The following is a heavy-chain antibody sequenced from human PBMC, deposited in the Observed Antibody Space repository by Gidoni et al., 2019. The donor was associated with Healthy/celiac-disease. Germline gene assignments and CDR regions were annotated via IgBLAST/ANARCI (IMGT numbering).Heavy chain of an antibody. CDR3: ARDRVYDYYDSSGYGD. CDR1: GFTFSSYW. CDR2: INSDGSST. J-gene: IGHJ4*02. V-gene: IGHV3-74*01. D-gene: IGHD3-22*01. Sequence: EVQLVESGGGLVQPGGSLRLSCAASGFTFSSYWMHWVRQAPGKGLVVVSRINSDGSSTSYADSVKGRFTISRDNAKNTLYLQMNSLRAEDTAVYYCARDRVYDYYDSSGYGDWGQGTLVTVSS.